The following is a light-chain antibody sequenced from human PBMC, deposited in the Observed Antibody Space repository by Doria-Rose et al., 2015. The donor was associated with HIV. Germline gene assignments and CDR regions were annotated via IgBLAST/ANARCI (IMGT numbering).Light chain of an antibody. CDR3: HQYGSSWT. J-gene: IGKJ1*01. V-gene: IGKV3-20*01. CDR1: QSFSSTY. Sequence: TQSPGTLSLSPGERATLSCRASQSFSSTYLAWYQQKPGQAPSLLIYDGSTSATGIPDRFSASGSGTDFTLTINRLEPEDCALYYCHQYGSSWTFGQGTKVEI. CDR2: DGS.